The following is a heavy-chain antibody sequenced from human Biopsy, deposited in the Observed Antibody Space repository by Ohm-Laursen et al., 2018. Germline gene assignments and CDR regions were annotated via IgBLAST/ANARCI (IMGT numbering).Heavy chain of an antibody. CDR1: GGSFSTYT. J-gene: IGHJ3*02. CDR3: ASDDSRNEKNAFDI. V-gene: IGHV1-69*06. D-gene: IGHD3-22*01. CDR2: IVPIFATA. Sequence: GPSVKVSCKASGGSFSTYTINWVRQASGHGLEWMGGIVPIFATANHAKRFQGRVTITADTSTSTGYMELTSLTSEDTAVSYCASDDSRNEKNAFDIWGQGTMVTVSS.